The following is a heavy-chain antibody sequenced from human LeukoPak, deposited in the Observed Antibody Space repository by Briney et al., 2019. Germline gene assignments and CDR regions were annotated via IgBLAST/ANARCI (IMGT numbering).Heavy chain of an antibody. CDR2: FDPEDGET. J-gene: IGHJ4*02. Sequence: ASVKVSCRVSGYALTELSMHWMRQAPGKGLEWWGGFDPEDGETIYAQTLQSRVTITTDTSTSTAYMELRSLRSDDTAVYYCARVRTGLGAARFHWLDYWGQGTLVTVSS. V-gene: IGHV1-24*01. CDR3: ARVRTGLGAARFHWLDY. D-gene: IGHD6-6*01. CDR1: GYALTELS.